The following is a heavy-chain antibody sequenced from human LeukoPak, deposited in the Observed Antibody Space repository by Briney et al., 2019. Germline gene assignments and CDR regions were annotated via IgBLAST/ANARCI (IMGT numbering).Heavy chain of an antibody. CDR1: GFTVSSNY. D-gene: IGHD2-15*01. CDR3: ARGGDCSGASCYIF. CDR2: IYRGGST. V-gene: IGHV3-53*01. Sequence: GGSLRLSCAASGFTVSSNYMTWVRQAPGKGLEWVSVIYRGGSTYYADSVKGRFTISRDNSKNTLYLQMNSLRAEDTAVYYCARGGDCSGASCYIFWGQGTLVTVSS. J-gene: IGHJ4*02.